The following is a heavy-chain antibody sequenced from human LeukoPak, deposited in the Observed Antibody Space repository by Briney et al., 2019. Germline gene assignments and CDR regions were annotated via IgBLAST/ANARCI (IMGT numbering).Heavy chain of an antibody. CDR3: ARNRATNDY. D-gene: IGHD1-26*01. J-gene: IGHJ4*02. Sequence: GGSLRLSCTASGFAFNNYRITWVRQAPGKWLEWVASMKDDGNEIQYVDSVKGRFTISRDNAKNSLYLQMNNLRAEDTAVYYCARNRATNDYWGQGTLVTVSS. CDR2: MKDDGNEI. V-gene: IGHV3-7*01. CDR1: GFAFNNYR.